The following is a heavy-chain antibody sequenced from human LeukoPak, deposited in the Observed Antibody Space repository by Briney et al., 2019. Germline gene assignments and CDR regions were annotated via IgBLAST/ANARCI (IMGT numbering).Heavy chain of an antibody. CDR3: ARDLQVSYSSSWYFYGMDV. CDR2: INAGNGNT. D-gene: IGHD6-13*01. Sequence: ASVKVSCKASGYTFTSYAMHWVRQAPGQRLGWVGWINAGNGNTKYSQKFQGRVTITRDTSASTAYMELSSLRSEDTAVYYCARDLQVSYSSSWYFYGMDVWGQGTTVTVSS. V-gene: IGHV1-3*01. CDR1: GYTFTSYA. J-gene: IGHJ6*02.